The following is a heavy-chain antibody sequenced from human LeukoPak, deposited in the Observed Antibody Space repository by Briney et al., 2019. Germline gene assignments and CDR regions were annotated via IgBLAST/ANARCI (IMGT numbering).Heavy chain of an antibody. D-gene: IGHD1-26*01. CDR2: ITANGDRT. Sequence: GGSLRLSCAASGFTFSSHVMNWVRQAPGQGLEWVSSITANGDRTFYTDSVKGRFTISRDNSKNTLYLQMNSLRAEDTAVYYCAKAPSGSYYYYYGMDVWGQGTTVTVSS. J-gene: IGHJ6*02. V-gene: IGHV3-23*01. CDR3: AKAPSGSYYYYYGMDV. CDR1: GFTFSSHV.